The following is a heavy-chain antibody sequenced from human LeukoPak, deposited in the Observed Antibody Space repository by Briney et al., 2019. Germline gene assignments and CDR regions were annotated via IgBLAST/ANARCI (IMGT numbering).Heavy chain of an antibody. CDR2: IYPGDSDT. CDR1: GYSFTSYW. Sequence: GESLKISCKGSGYSFTSYWIGWVRQMPGKGLEWMGIIYPGDSDTRYSPFFQSQVTISADKSISTAYLQWSSLKASDTAMYYCARLGRDYGDYVYYYYYGMDVWGQGTTVTVSS. V-gene: IGHV5-51*01. D-gene: IGHD4-17*01. J-gene: IGHJ6*02. CDR3: ARLGRDYGDYVYYYYYGMDV.